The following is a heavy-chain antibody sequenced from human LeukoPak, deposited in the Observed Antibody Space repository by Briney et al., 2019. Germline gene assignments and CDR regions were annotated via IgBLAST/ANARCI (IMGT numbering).Heavy chain of an antibody. CDR3: TSIRGCDC. Sequence: GGSLRLSCAASGFTFSSYWMHWVRQAPGKGLVWVSRISSDGSSTSYADSVKGRFTISRDNAKNTLYLQMNSLRAEDTAVYYCTSIRGCDCWGQGTPVTVSS. D-gene: IGHD2-2*02. J-gene: IGHJ4*02. CDR2: ISSDGSST. CDR1: GFTFSSYW. V-gene: IGHV3-74*01.